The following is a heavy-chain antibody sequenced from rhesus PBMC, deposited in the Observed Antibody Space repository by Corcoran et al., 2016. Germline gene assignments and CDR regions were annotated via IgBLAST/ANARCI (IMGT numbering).Heavy chain of an antibody. CDR3: AKDYDYGNRFDV. V-gene: IGHV5-2*01. CDR2: IDPRDSDT. J-gene: IGHJ5-1*01. D-gene: IGHD4-29*01. Sequence: EVQLVQSGAEVKWPGESLMISCKTAGYRFTSYWTSWVRPRPGKGLEWMVAIDPRDSDTRYGPSFQGQVTISADKSISTAYLQWSSLKASDSATYYCAKDYDYGNRFDVWGPGVLVTVSS. CDR1: GYRFTSYW.